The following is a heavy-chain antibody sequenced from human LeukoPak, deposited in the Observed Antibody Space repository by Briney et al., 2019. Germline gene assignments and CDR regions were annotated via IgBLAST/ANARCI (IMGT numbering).Heavy chain of an antibody. CDR1: GGSISSYY. V-gene: IGHV4-59*12. D-gene: IGHD5-18*01. CDR2: IYYSGST. J-gene: IGHJ4*02. CDR3: ASVHMDTAMVYFDY. Sequence: SETLSLTCTVSGGSISSYYWSWIRQPPGKGLGWIGYIYYSGSTNYNPSLKSRVTMSVDTSKNQFSLKLSSVTAADTAVYYCASVHMDTAMVYFDYWGQGTLVTVSS.